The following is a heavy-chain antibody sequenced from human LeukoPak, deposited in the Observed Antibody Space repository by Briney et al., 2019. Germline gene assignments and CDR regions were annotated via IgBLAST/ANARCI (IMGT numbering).Heavy chain of an antibody. CDR1: GGTFSSYA. V-gene: IGHV1-69*05. J-gene: IGHJ4*02. D-gene: IGHD2-15*01. CDR3: ASSGLRPVAASPFYFDY. CDR2: IIPIFGTA. Sequence: SVKVSCKASGGTFSSYAISWVRQAPGQGLEWMGGIIPIFGTANYAQKFQGRVTITTDESTSTAYMELSSLRSEDTAVYYCASSGLRPVAASPFYFDYWGQGTLVTVSS.